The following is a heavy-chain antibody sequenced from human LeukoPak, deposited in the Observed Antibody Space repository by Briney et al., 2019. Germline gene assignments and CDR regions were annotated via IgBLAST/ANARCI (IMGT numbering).Heavy chain of an antibody. V-gene: IGHV3-48*02. J-gene: IGHJ3*02. D-gene: IGHD2-15*01. CDR2: ISISGGTI. CDR3: ARDMAVCSGGSCCTLGFDN. CDR1: GFTFSAYN. Sequence: PGGSLRLSCAASGFTFSAYNMNWVRQAPGKGLEWFSDISISGGTIYYADSVKGRFTISRDNAKNTLYLQMNSLRDEDTAVYYCARDMAVCSGGSCCTLGFDNWGQGTMVTVSS.